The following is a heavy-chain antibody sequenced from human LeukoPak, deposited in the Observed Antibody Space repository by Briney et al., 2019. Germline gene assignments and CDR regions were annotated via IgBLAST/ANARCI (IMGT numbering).Heavy chain of an antibody. D-gene: IGHD3-3*01. CDR1: GFTFSSYS. CDR2: ISSSSSTI. J-gene: IGHJ4*02. Sequence: GGSLRLSCAASGFTFSSYSMNWVRQAPGKGLEWVSYISSSSSTIYYADSVKGRFTISRDNAKNSLYLQMNSLRAEDTAVYYCARDLGITVFGVVPAYDYWGQGTLVTVSS. V-gene: IGHV3-48*01. CDR3: ARDLGITVFGVVPAYDY.